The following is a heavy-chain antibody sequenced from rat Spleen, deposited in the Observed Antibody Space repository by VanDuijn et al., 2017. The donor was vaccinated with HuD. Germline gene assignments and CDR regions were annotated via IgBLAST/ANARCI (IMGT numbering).Heavy chain of an antibody. J-gene: IGHJ2*01. CDR3: ARHPGGFDY. V-gene: IGHV5-17*01. Sequence: EVQLVESDGGLVQPGGSLKLSCAASGFTVSDYYMAWVRQAPKKGLEWVAAIVDDGINTYYRDSVKGRFTISRDNAKSTLYLQMESLRSEDTATYYCARHPGGFDYWGQGVMVTVSS. CDR1: GFTVSDYY. D-gene: IGHD1-11*01. CDR2: IVDDGINT.